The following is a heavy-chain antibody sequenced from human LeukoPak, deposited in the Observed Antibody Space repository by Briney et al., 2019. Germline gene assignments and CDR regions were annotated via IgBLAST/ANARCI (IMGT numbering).Heavy chain of an antibody. CDR1: GFTFSSYA. J-gene: IGHJ4*02. V-gene: IGHV3-30*18. D-gene: IGHD3-9*01. CDR2: ISYDGSYQ. Sequence: GGSLRLSCAASGFTFSSYAMYWVRQAPGKGLGWVALISYDGSYQYSADSVRGRFTISRDNSRNSLYLQMNSLRAEDTAFYYCTKGGFKYFDWSYFDYWGQGTLVTVSS. CDR3: TKGGFKYFDWSYFDY.